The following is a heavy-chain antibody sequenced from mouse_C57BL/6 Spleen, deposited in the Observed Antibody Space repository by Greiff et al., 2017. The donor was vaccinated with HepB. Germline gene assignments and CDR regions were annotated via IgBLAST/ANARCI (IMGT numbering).Heavy chain of an antibody. D-gene: IGHD2-3*01. J-gene: IGHJ1*03. Sequence: QVQLKESGAELVKPGASVKMSCKASGYTFTSYWITWVKQRPGQGLEWIGDIYPGSGSTNYNEKFKSKATLTVDTSSSTAYMQLSSLTSEDSAVYYCARAFYDFGWYFDVWGTGTTVTVSS. CDR1: GYTFTSYW. V-gene: IGHV1-55*01. CDR2: IYPGSGST. CDR3: ARAFYDFGWYFDV.